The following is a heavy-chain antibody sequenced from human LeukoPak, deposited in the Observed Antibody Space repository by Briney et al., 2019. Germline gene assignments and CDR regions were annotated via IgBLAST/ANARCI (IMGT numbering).Heavy chain of an antibody. Sequence: GGSLRLSCAASGFMFSSYEMNWVRQAPGKGLEWVSYISSSGSTIYYADSVKGRFTISRNNAKNSLYLQMNSLRAEDTAVYYCARVVVRGVLILRYWGQGNLGSVSS. V-gene: IGHV3-48*03. CDR1: GFMFSSYE. CDR2: ISSSGSTI. J-gene: IGHJ4*02. CDR3: ARVVVRGVLILRY. D-gene: IGHD3-10*01.